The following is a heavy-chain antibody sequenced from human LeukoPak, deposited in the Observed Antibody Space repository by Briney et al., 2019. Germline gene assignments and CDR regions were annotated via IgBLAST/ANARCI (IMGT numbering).Heavy chain of an antibody. J-gene: IGHJ4*02. CDR2: ISSSSSYI. V-gene: IGHV3-21*01. CDR3: ARDSPTAAAGCFDY. CDR1: GFTFSSYS. D-gene: IGHD6-13*01. Sequence: AGGSLRLSCAASGFTFSSYSMNWVRQAPGKGLEWVSSISSSSSYIYYADSVKGRFTISRDNAKNSLYLQMNSLRAEDTAVYYCARDSPTAAAGCFDYWGQGTLVTVSS.